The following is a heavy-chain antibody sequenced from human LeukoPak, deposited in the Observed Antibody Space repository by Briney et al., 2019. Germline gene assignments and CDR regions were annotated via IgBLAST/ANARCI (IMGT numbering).Heavy chain of an antibody. J-gene: IGHJ4*02. V-gene: IGHV3-21*01. D-gene: IGHD3-22*01. CDR1: GFTFSNDS. CDR3: ARLYDGSAYHADHFDY. CDR2: ISSGSSYI. Sequence: PGGSLRLSCAASGFTFSNDSMTRVRQAPGTGLEWVSSISSGSSYIYYADSVKGRFTISRDNAKNSLYLQMNSLRAEDTAVYYCARLYDGSAYHADHFDYWGQGTLVIVSS.